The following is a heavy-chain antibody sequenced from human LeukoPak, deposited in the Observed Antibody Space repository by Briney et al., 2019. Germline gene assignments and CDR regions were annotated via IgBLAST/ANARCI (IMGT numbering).Heavy chain of an antibody. Sequence: SQTLSLTCAISGDSVSSNSAAWNWIRQSPSRGLEWLGRTYYRSKWYNGYAVSVKSRITINPDTSKNQFSLQLNSVTPEDTAVYYCAREDIVVVPAAIGGYYYYYGMDVWGQGTTVTVSS. D-gene: IGHD2-2*02. CDR2: TYYRSKWYN. J-gene: IGHJ6*02. CDR1: GDSVSSNSAA. V-gene: IGHV6-1*01. CDR3: AREDIVVVPAAIGGYYYYYGMDV.